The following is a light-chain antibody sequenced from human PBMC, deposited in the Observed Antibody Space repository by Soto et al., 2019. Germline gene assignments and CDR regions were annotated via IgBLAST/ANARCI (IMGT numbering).Light chain of an antibody. CDR3: VLYMGSWV. Sequence: QTVVTQEPSFSVSPGGTVTLTCGLSSGSVSTSYYPSWYQQTPGQAPRTLIYSTNTRSSGVPDRFSGSILGNKAALTITGAQADDESDYYCVLYMGSWVFGGGTQLTVL. CDR1: SGSVSTSYY. J-gene: IGLJ3*02. V-gene: IGLV8-61*01. CDR2: STN.